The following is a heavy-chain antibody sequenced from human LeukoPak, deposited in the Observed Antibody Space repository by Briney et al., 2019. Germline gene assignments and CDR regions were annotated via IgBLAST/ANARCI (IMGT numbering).Heavy chain of an antibody. CDR1: GDSVSRSGAA. D-gene: IGHD6-13*01. Sequence: SQTLSLTCAISGDSVSRSGAAWNWIRQSPSRGLEWLGRTYYRSKWYNDFAVSVKSRITINPDTSKNQFSLQLDSVTPEDTAVYYCARDSRIATAGTFDYWGQGTLVTVSS. CDR2: TYYRSKWYN. CDR3: ARDSRIATAGTFDY. V-gene: IGHV6-1*01. J-gene: IGHJ4*02.